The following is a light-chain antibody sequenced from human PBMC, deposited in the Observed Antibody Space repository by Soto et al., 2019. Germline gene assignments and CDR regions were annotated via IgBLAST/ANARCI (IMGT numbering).Light chain of an antibody. CDR2: TVS. V-gene: IGKV2-40*01. Sequence: DVVMTQSPLSLTVTPGEPSSVSCRSSQSLLDSDDGNTYLDWYLQKPGQSPQLPIYTVSYRASGVPDRFSGSGSGTDFTLKISRVEAEDVGVYYCMQRIECLLTFGGGTKVDIK. CDR1: QSLLDSDDGNTY. J-gene: IGKJ4*01. CDR3: MQRIECLLT.